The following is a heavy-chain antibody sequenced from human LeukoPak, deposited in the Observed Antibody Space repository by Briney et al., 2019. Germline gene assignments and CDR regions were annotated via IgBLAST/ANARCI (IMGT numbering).Heavy chain of an antibody. V-gene: IGHV3-33*08. D-gene: IGHD6-19*01. J-gene: IGHJ4*02. CDR3: ASSAGALIDC. CDR1: GFTFSNYD. Sequence: GGSLTLSCTASGFTFSNYDMHWVRHAPAKGQERVAVIWFDGSNKFYADSVKGRLTISRDNSKNTLYLQMNSLRAEDTAVYYCASSAGALIDCWGQGTLVIVSS. CDR2: IWFDGSNK.